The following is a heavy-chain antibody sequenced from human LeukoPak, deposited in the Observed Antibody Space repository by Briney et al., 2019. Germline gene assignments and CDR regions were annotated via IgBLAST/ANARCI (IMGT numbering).Heavy chain of an antibody. Sequence: ASVKVSCKASGYTFTSYYMHWVRQAPGQGLEWMGIINPSGGSTSYAQKFQGRVTMTRDTSTSTVYMELRSLRSDDTAVYYCARDAGSRGIDYWGQGTLVTVSS. D-gene: IGHD3-16*01. CDR3: ARDAGSRGIDY. J-gene: IGHJ4*02. CDR1: GYTFTSYY. V-gene: IGHV1-46*01. CDR2: INPSGGST.